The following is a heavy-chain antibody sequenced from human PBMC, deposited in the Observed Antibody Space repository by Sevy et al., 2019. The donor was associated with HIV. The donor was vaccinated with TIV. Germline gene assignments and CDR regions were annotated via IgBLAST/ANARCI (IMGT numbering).Heavy chain of an antibody. J-gene: IGHJ3*02. V-gene: IGHV1-18*01. CDR3: ARVPITMIVVVITDLGAFDI. D-gene: IGHD3-22*01. CDR1: GYTFTSYG. Sequence: ASVKVSCKASGYTFTSYGISWVRQAPGQGLAWMGWISAYNGNTNYAQKLQGRVTMTTDTSTSTAYMELRSLRSDDTAVYYCARVPITMIVVVITDLGAFDIWGQGTMVTVSS. CDR2: ISAYNGNT.